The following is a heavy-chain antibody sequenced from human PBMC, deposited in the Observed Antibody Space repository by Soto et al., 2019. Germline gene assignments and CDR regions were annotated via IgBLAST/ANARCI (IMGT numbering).Heavy chain of an antibody. J-gene: IGHJ4*02. CDR2: IKTKSQGETT. CDR1: GFTFSSAW. CDR3: TTGSYGGY. D-gene: IGHD1-26*01. V-gene: IGHV3-15*07. Sequence: EGQQVESGGGLVKPGGSLRLSCPASGFTFSSAWMNWVRQAPGKGLEWVGRIKTKSQGETTDYPAPVKGRFTILRDDSKNMLYLQMSSLNTEDTAVYYCTTGSYGGYWGQGTLVTVSS.